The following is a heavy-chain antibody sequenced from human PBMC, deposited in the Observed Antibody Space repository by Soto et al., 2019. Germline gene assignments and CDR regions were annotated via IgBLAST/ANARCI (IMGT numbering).Heavy chain of an antibody. CDR1: GFTFTSSA. V-gene: IGHV1-58*01. Sequence: QMQLVQSGPEVKKPGTSVKVSCKASGFTFTSSAVQWVRQARGKRLEWIGWIVVGSGNTNYAQKFQERVTITRDMSTSTAYMELSSLRSEDTAVYYCAAEDYGGNSGGYWGQGTLVTVSS. J-gene: IGHJ4*02. D-gene: IGHD4-17*01. CDR3: AAEDYGGNSGGY. CDR2: IVVGSGNT.